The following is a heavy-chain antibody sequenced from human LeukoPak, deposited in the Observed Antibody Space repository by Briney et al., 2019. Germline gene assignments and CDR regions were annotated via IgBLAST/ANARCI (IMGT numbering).Heavy chain of an antibody. V-gene: IGHV3-64*01. CDR1: GFTFSSYA. Sequence: GGSLRLSCAASGFTFSSYAMSWVRQAPGKGLEYVSAISSNGGSTYYANSVKGRFTISRDNSKNTLYLQMGSLRAEDMAVYYCAREPISPGTAMVYFDYWGQGTLVTVSS. CDR2: ISSNGGST. CDR3: AREPISPGTAMVYFDY. D-gene: IGHD5-18*01. J-gene: IGHJ4*02.